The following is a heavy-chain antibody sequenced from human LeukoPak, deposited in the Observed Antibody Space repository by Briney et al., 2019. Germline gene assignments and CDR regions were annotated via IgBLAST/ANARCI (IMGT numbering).Heavy chain of an antibody. CDR3: AKAGGSGTFSLNWFDP. J-gene: IGHJ5*02. Sequence: ASVKVSCKASVYSFTSYYIRCVRQAPRQGLEWMGVINPGSGTTAYAQKFQGRVTMTRDTSTSTVYMELSTLRSEDTAVHYSAKAGGSGTFSLNWFDPWGQGTLVTVSS. CDR1: VYSFTSYY. V-gene: IGHV1-46*01. CDR2: INPGSGTT. D-gene: IGHD3-10*01.